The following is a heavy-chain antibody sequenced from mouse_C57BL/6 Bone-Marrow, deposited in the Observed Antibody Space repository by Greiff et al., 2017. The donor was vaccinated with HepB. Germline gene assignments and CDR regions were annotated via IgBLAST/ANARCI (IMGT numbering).Heavy chain of an antibody. Sequence: QVQLQQPGAELVKPGASVKLSCKASGYTFTSYWMQWVKQRPGQGLEWIGEIDPSDSYTNYNQKFKGKATWTVDTSSSTAYMQLSSLTSEDSAVYYCARDGSITTVVATNLDYWGQGTTLTVSS. CDR2: IDPSDSYT. CDR3: ARDGSITTVVATNLDY. V-gene: IGHV1-50*01. CDR1: GYTFTSYW. J-gene: IGHJ2*01. D-gene: IGHD1-1*01.